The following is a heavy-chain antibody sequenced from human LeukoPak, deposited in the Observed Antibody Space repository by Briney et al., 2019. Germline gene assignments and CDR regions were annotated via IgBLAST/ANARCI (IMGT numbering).Heavy chain of an antibody. CDR1: GFIFDDHG. D-gene: IGHD3-10*01. Sequence: GGSLRLSCVASGFIFDDHGMSWVRQVAGKGLEWVAGINWNGGSTGYGDSVKGRFTISRDSAKRSLYLQMNSLRAEDTAVYYCARGRYYGSGSYLLGYWGQGTLVTVSS. CDR3: ARGRYYGSGSYLLGY. V-gene: IGHV3-20*04. J-gene: IGHJ4*02. CDR2: INWNGGST.